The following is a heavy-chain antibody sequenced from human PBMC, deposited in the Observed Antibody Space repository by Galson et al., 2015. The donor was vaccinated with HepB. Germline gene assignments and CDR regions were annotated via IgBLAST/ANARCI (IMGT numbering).Heavy chain of an antibody. J-gene: IGHJ6*03. V-gene: IGHV3-7*03. CDR1: GFTFSSYW. Sequence: SLRLSCAASGFTFSSYWMSWVRQAPGKGLEWVANIKQDGSEKYYVDSVKGRFTISRDNAKNSLYLQMNSLRAEDTAVYYCARGYSSSWYLYYYYMDVWGKGTTVTVSS. CDR2: IKQDGSEK. CDR3: ARGYSSSWYLYYYYMDV. D-gene: IGHD6-13*01.